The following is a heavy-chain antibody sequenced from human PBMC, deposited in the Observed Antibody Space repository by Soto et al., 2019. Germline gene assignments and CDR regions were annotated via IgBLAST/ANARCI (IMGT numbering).Heavy chain of an antibody. V-gene: IGHV4-59*01. D-gene: IGHD1-20*01. Sequence: SETLSLTCTVSGGSISSYYWSWILQPPGKGLEWIGYIYYSGITNYNPSLKSRVTISVDTSKNQFSLKLSSVTAADTAVYYCARYKSNYYYGMDVWGQGTTVTVS. CDR2: IYYSGIT. J-gene: IGHJ6*02. CDR1: GGSISSYY. CDR3: ARYKSNYYYGMDV.